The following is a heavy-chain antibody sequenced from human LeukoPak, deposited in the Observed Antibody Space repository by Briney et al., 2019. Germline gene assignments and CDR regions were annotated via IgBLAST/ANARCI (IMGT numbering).Heavy chain of an antibody. V-gene: IGHV1-18*01. D-gene: IGHD3-10*01. CDR2: ISAYNGNT. J-gene: IGHJ4*02. CDR1: GYTFNSYG. Sequence: ASVKVSCKASGYTFNSYGITWLRQAPGQGLEWMGWISAYNGNTHFAQKFQDRVTLTTDTSTSTAYMELRSLRSDDTAVYYCARNVLLWFGELLEDRPAALGYWGQGTLVTVSS. CDR3: ARNVLLWFGELLEDRPAALGY.